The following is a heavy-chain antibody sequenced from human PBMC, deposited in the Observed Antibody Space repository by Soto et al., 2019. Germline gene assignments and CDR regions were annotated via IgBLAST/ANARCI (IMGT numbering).Heavy chain of an antibody. J-gene: IGHJ4*02. CDR2: ISSSSSTI. V-gene: IGHV3-48*01. D-gene: IGHD5-18*01. Sequence: PGGSLRLSCAASGFTFSSYSMNWVRQAPGKGLEWVSYISSSSSTIYYADSVKGRFTISRDNAKNSLYLQMNSLRAEDTAVYYCPREPGYSYGYFLDYWGQGTLVTVSS. CDR3: PREPGYSYGYFLDY. CDR1: GFTFSSYS.